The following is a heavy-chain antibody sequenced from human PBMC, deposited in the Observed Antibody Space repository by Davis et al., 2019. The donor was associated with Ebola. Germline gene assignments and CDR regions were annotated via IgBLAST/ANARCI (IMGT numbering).Heavy chain of an antibody. D-gene: IGHD1-20*01. J-gene: IGHJ3*02. V-gene: IGHV5-51*01. CDR1: GYDFATYW. CDR2: IYPGDYDV. Sequence: GESLKISCRGSGYDFATYWIGWVRQMPGKGLEWMGIIYPGDYDVRYSPSFQGQVTISADKSISTAYLQWSSLKASDTAMYYCATLRRTITGMDDGFDIWGQGTMVTVSS. CDR3: ATLRRTITGMDDGFDI.